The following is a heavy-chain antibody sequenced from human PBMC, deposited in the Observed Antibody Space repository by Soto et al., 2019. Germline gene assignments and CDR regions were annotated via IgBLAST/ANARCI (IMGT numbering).Heavy chain of an antibody. V-gene: IGHV6-1*01. CDR2: PDYRSKWYN. CDR3: ARGYSSGRWFDP. Sequence: SQTLSLTRAISGDSVSSNSHAWNWIRQCQSTGLEWLGRPDYRSKWYNDYAVSVKSRITINPDTSKNQFSLQLNSVTPDDTAVYYCARGYSSGRWFDPWGQGTLVTVSS. CDR1: GDSVSSNSHA. J-gene: IGHJ5*02. D-gene: IGHD6-19*01.